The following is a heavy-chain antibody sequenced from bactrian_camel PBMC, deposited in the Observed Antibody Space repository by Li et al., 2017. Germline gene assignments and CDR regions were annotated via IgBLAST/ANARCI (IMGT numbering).Heavy chain of an antibody. J-gene: IGHJ6*01. V-gene: IGHV3S53*01. CDR2: LDDVGSI. Sequence: HVQLVESGGGSAQTGGSLRLSCVASGDSYSSTYLMAWFRQAPGKEREGVADLDDVGSINYAESVKGRFTVSRDNAENTVYLQMNSLKTEDTAVYYCATGGRLPFGGSWSEDFGYWGQGTQVTVS. D-gene: IGHD6*01. CDR1: GDSYSSTYL. CDR3: ATGGRLPFGGSWSEDFGY.